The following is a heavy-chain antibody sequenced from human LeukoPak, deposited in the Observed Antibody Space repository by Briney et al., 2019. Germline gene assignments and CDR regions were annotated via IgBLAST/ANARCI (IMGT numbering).Heavy chain of an antibody. CDR3: AKGSFRYYFDY. CDR2: ISGSGVST. D-gene: IGHD1-26*01. CDR1: GFTFSSYG. Sequence: GGSLRLSCAASGFTFSSYGMSWVRQAPGKGLEWVSDISGSGVSTDYADSVKGRFTISRDNSKNTLYLQMNRLRAEDTAVYYCAKGSFRYYFDYWGQGTLVTVSS. J-gene: IGHJ4*02. V-gene: IGHV3-23*01.